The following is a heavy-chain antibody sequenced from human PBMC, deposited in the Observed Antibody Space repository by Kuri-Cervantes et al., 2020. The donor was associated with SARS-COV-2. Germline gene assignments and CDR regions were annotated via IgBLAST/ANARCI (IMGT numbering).Heavy chain of an antibody. Sequence: GESLKISCAASGFTFSSCWLSWVRQAPGKVLEWVANIKQDGSEKYYVDSVKSRFTISRDNAKNSLYLQMNSLRAEDTAVYYCARVAGDPYYFDYWGQGTLVTVSS. CDR2: IKQDGSEK. V-gene: IGHV3-7*01. CDR3: ARVAGDPYYFDY. D-gene: IGHD7-27*01. J-gene: IGHJ4*02. CDR1: GFTFSSCW.